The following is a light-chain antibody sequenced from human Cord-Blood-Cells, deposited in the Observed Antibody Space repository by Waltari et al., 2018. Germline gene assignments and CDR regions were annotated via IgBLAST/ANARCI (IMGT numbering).Light chain of an antibody. CDR2: KDS. J-gene: IGLJ3*02. CDR1: ALPKQY. V-gene: IGLV3-25*03. Sequence: SYELTQPPSVSVSPGQTARITCSGDALPKQYAYWYQQKPGQAPVLVIYKDSERPSGIPERFSGSSSGTTVTLIISGVQAEDEADYYCQSADSSAPWVFGGGTKLTVL. CDR3: QSADSSAPWV.